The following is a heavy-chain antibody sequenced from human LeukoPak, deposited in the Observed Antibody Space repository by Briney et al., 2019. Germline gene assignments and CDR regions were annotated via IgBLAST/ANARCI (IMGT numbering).Heavy chain of an antibody. CDR2: INHSGST. J-gene: IGHJ4*02. CDR1: GGSFSGYY. D-gene: IGHD1-26*01. CDR3: AREYSGSYLPYYFDY. V-gene: IGHV4-34*01. Sequence: SETLSLTCAVYGGSFSGYYWSWIRQPPGKGLEWIGEINHSGSTNYNPSLKSRVTISVDTSKNQFSLKLSYVTAADTAVYYCAREYSGSYLPYYFDYWGQGTLVTVSS.